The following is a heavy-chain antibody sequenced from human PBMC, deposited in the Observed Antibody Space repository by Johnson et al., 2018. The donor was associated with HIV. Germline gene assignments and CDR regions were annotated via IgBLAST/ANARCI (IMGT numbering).Heavy chain of an antibody. J-gene: IGHJ3*02. CDR1: GFTFSSYA. CDR3: ARGRPSGSHDAFDT. V-gene: IGHV3-30-3*01. Sequence: VQLVESGGGVVQPGRSLRLSCAASGFTFSSYAMHWVRQAPGKGLEWVAVISYDGSNKYYADSVKGRFTISRDNAKNSLYLQMNSLRAEDTAVYYCARGRPSGSHDAFDTWGQGTVVTVSS. CDR2: ISYDGSNK. D-gene: IGHD3-22*01.